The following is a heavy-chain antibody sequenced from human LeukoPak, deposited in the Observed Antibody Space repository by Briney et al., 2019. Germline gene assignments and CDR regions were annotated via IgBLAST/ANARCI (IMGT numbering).Heavy chain of an antibody. CDR3: ARTSGYFSFWFDP. CDR2: IFYSGTT. D-gene: IGHD6-25*01. J-gene: IGHJ5*02. V-gene: IGHV4-39*01. CDR1: GGSIRSNSYY. Sequence: SETLSLTCIVSGGSIRSNSYYWGWIRQPPGKGLGWSGSIFYSGTTYYNPSLKSRVTISVDTSKNQFSLTLSSVTAADTAVYYCARTSGYFSFWFDPWGQGTLVTVSS.